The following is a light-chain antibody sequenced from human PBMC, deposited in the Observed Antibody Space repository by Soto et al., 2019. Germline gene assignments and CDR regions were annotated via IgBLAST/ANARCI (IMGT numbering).Light chain of an antibody. V-gene: IGKV3-20*01. CDR1: QAVSNNY. CDR3: QQYGRSHPT. CDR2: GSS. Sequence: ENVLTQSPGTLSLSPGDSAALSCRANQAVSNNYLAWYQQKPGQAPRVLIYGSSSRAAGIPDRFSGSGSGTDFTLTISRLEPEDFAVYYCQQYGRSHPTFCQGTKLEIK. J-gene: IGKJ2*01.